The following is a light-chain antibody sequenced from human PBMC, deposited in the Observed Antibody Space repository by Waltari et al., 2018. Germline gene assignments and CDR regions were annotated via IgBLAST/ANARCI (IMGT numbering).Light chain of an antibody. CDR3: SSYAGNNVV. CDR2: EVS. J-gene: IGLJ2*01. CDR1: SSDVGGYNY. V-gene: IGLV2-8*01. Sequence: QSALTQHPSASGSPGQSVTISCTGTSSDVGGYNYVSWYQQHPGQAPKFLIYEVSKRPSGVPDRFSGAKSCNTASLTVSGLQAEDEADYYCSSYAGNNVVFGGGTKLTVL.